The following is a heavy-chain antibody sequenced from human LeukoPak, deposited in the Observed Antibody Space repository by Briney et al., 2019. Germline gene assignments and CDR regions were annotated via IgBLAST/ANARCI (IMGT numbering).Heavy chain of an antibody. CDR1: GYTFTGYY. CDR2: INPNSGGT. J-gene: IGHJ4*02. Sequence: ASVKVSCKASGYTFTGYYMHWVRQAPGQGLEWMGWINPNSGGTNYAQKFQCRVTMTRDTSISTAYVELSRLRSDDTAVYYCARDSIAVAGKTYYFDYWGQGTLVTVPS. D-gene: IGHD6-19*01. V-gene: IGHV1-2*02. CDR3: ARDSIAVAGKTYYFDY.